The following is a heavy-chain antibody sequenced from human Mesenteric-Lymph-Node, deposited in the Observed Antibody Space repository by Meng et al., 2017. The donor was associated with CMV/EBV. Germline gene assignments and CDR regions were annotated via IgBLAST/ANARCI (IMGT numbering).Heavy chain of an antibody. CDR3: ARGRYYYGSGSYYNKDYFDY. D-gene: IGHD3-10*01. CDR2: INDSGST. V-gene: IGHV4-34*01. J-gene: IGHJ4*02. CDR1: FSGYY. Sequence: FSGYYWCWIRQPPGKGLEWIGEINDSGSTNYNPSLKSRVTISVDTSKNQFSLKLSSVTAAYTAVYYCARGRYYYGSGSYYNKDYFDYWGQGTLVTVSS.